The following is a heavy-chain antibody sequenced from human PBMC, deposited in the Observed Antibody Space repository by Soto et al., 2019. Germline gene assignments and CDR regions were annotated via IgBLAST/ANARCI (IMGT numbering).Heavy chain of an antibody. J-gene: IGHJ5*02. Sequence: QITLKESGPTLVKPTQTLTLTCTFSGFSLSTSGVGVGWIRQPPGKALEWLALIYWNDDKRYSPSLKSRLTITKDTSKNQVVLTMTNMDPVDTATYYCAHSGSSGWSTGWFDPWGQGTLVTVSS. D-gene: IGHD6-19*01. V-gene: IGHV2-5*01. CDR3: AHSGSSGWSTGWFDP. CDR2: IYWNDDK. CDR1: GFSLSTSGVG.